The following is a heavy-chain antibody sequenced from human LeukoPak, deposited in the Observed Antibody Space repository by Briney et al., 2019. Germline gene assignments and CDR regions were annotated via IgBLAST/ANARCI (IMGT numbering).Heavy chain of an antibody. CDR3: ARDVGKEADGPSVDYFDL. CDR2: INPYSGST. V-gene: IGHV1-2*02. CDR1: GYTFTSYY. Sequence: ASVKVSCKAPGYTFTSYYIHWVRQAPGQGLEWMGWINPYSGSTNYTRKFQGRVTMTRDTSISTAYMEVTRLRSDDTAVYYCARDVGKEADGPSVDYFDLWGQGTLVTVSS. J-gene: IGHJ4*02. D-gene: IGHD2-15*01.